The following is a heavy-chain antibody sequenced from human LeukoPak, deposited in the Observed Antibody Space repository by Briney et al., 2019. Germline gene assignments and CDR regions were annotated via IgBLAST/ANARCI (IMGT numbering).Heavy chain of an antibody. Sequence: PGGSLRLSCAASGFTFSSYAMSWVRQAPGKGLEWVSAISGSGGSTYYADSVKGRFTISRDNSKNTLYLQMNSLRSQDTAVYYCTRSMTAGSSLWGYWGQGSLVTVSS. CDR3: TRSMTAGSSLWGY. D-gene: IGHD6-19*01. V-gene: IGHV3-23*01. CDR2: ISGSGGST. CDR1: GFTFSSYA. J-gene: IGHJ4*02.